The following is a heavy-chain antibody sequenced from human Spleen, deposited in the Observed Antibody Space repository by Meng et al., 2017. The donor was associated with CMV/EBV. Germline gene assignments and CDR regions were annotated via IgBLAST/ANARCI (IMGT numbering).Heavy chain of an antibody. J-gene: IGHJ6*02. D-gene: IGHD2-8*02. Sequence: GESLKISCAASGFTFSPYAMNWVRQAPGKGLEWVSSISTSSAFIYYADSVKGRFTISRDDGKNSVYLQMNSLRAEDTALYYCTRKDGRSASGDYYYYYGMDVWGQGTTVTVSS. V-gene: IGHV3-21*01. CDR2: ISTSSAFI. CDR1: GFTFSPYA. CDR3: TRKDGRSASGDYYYYYGMDV.